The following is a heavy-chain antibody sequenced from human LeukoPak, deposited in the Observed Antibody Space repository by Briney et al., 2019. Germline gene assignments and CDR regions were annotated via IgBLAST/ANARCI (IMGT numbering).Heavy chain of an antibody. CDR2: IYPGDSDT. Sequence: GESLKISCKGSGYSFTSYWIGCVRQMPRKGLEWMGIIYPGDSDTRYTPSFQGQVTISADKSISNAYLQWSSLKASDTAMYYCARAYYYYYDSSGYPDYWGQGTLVTVSS. CDR3: ARAYYYYYDSSGYPDY. V-gene: IGHV5-51*01. J-gene: IGHJ4*02. D-gene: IGHD3-22*01. CDR1: GYSFTSYW.